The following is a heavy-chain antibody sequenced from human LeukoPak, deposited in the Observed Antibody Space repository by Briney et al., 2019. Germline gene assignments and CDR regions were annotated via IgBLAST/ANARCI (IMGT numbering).Heavy chain of an antibody. Sequence: SETLSLTCTVSDGAIAGYSWSWIRQPAGKGLEWIGRTHTSGSTNYNPSLKSRVTMSGDTSKNQFSLKLSSVTAADTAVYYCAREAYYYDSIGYRHFDYWGQGTLVTVSS. CDR3: AREAYYYDSIGYRHFDY. J-gene: IGHJ4*02. CDR1: DGAIAGYS. D-gene: IGHD3-22*01. V-gene: IGHV4-4*07. CDR2: THTSGST.